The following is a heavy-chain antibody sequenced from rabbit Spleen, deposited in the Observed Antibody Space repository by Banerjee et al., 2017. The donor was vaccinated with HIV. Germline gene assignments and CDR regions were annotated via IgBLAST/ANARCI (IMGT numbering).Heavy chain of an antibody. J-gene: IGHJ4*01. D-gene: IGHD4-1*01. CDR3: AREGGILVAGAFNL. CDR1: GFSFSSNYW. CDR2: INTGSGSA. Sequence: QEQLEESGGDLVKPGASLTLTCTASGFSFSSNYWGCWVRQAPGKGLEWIACINTGSGSAYYASWAKGRFTISKTSSTTVTLQMTSLTAADTATYFCAREGGILVAGAFNLWGPGTLVTVS. V-gene: IGHV1S45*01.